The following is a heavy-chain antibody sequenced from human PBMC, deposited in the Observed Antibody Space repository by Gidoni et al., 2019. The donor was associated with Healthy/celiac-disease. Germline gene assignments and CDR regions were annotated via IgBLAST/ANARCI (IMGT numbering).Heavy chain of an antibody. CDR1: GITFSSYG. D-gene: IGHD5-18*01. Sequence: QVQLVESGGGVVQPGRSLRLSCAASGITFSSYGMHWVRQAPGKGLEWVAVISYDGSNKYYADAVKGRFTISRDNSKNTLYLQMNSLRAEDTAVYYCAKDYSSGFDPWGQGTLVTVSS. CDR3: AKDYSSGFDP. J-gene: IGHJ5*02. CDR2: ISYDGSNK. V-gene: IGHV3-30*18.